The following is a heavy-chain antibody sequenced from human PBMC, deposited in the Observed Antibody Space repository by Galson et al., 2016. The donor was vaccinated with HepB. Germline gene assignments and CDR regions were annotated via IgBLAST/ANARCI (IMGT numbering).Heavy chain of an antibody. J-gene: IGHJ3*02. CDR2: IVVGSGNT. Sequence: SVKVSCKASGLTSANAALQWVRQSRGQRLQWIGWIVVGSGNTNYAQDFQERVTITRDMSSTTAYMELTSLRSEDTAVYHCAVIDFWSGDAPYAAVNIWDEGTMVIVSS. D-gene: IGHD3-3*01. CDR3: AVIDFWSGDAPYAAVNI. V-gene: IGHV1-58*01. CDR1: GLTSANAA.